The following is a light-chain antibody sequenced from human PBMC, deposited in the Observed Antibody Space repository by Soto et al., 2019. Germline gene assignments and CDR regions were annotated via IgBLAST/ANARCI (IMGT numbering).Light chain of an antibody. CDR3: KKYYGSPPT. J-gene: IGKJ4*01. Sequence: DIVMTQSPDSLAVSLGERATINCKSSQSVLYSSNNNNYLAWYQQKPGQPPKLLIYWASTRVSGVPDRFSGSGLETDFPPTVSARRVEVGAFYSCKKYYGSPPTFGGGTKVEIK. V-gene: IGKV4-1*01. CDR2: WAS. CDR1: QSVLYSSNNNNY.